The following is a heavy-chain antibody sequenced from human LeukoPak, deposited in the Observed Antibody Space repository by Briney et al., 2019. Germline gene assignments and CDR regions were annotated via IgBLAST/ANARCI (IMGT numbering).Heavy chain of an antibody. CDR2: IYTSGST. CDR3: ARENSGSNREFDY. V-gene: IGHV4-4*07. CDR1: GGSISSYY. D-gene: IGHD1-26*01. Sequence: SETLSLTCTVSGGSISSYYWSWIRQPAGKGPEWIGRIYTSGSTNYNASLKSRVSMSVDTSKNQFSLKLSSVTAADTAVFYCARENSGSNREFDYWGQGTLVTVSS. J-gene: IGHJ4*02.